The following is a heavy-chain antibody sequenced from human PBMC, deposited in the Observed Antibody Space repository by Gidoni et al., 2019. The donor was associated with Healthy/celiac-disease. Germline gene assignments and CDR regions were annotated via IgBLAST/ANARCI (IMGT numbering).Heavy chain of an antibody. CDR3: ARAYYYDSSGYYYYFDY. CDR1: GGSISSSSYY. V-gene: IGHV4-39*01. D-gene: IGHD3-22*01. J-gene: IGHJ4*02. CDR2: IYYSGST. Sequence: QLQLQESGSGLVTPSATLSLTCPVSGGSISSSSYYWGWIRQPPGKGLEWIGSIYYSGSTYYNPSLKSRVTISVDTSKNQFSLKLSSVTAADTAVYYCARAYYYDSSGYYYYFDYWGQGTLVTVSS.